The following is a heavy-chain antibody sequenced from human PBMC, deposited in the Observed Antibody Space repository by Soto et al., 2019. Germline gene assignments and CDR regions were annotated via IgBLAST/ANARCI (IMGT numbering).Heavy chain of an antibody. Sequence: LRLSCAASGFTVSSNYMSWVRQAPGKGLEWVSVIYSGGSTYYADSVKCRFTISRDNSKNTLYLQMNSLRAEDTAMYYCARAPPYYYDSSGYSHFDYWDQVXLVTVSS. CDR2: IYSGGST. D-gene: IGHD3-22*01. CDR1: GFTVSSNY. CDR3: ARAPPYYYDSSGYSHFDY. J-gene: IGHJ4*02. V-gene: IGHV3-53*01.